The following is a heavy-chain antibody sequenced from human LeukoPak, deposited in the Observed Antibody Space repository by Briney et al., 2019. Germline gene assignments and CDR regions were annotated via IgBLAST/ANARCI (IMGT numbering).Heavy chain of an antibody. CDR1: GGTFSSYA. D-gene: IGHD2-2*02. CDR2: IIPIFGIA. CDR3: ARNPVVPAAIGYYYYGMDV. J-gene: IGHJ6*02. Sequence: GASVKVSCKASGGTFSSYAISWVRQAPGQGLEWMGRIIPIFGIANYAQKFQGRVTITADKSTSTAYMELSSLRSEDTAVYYCARNPVVPAAIGYYYYGMDVRGQGTTVTVSS. V-gene: IGHV1-69*04.